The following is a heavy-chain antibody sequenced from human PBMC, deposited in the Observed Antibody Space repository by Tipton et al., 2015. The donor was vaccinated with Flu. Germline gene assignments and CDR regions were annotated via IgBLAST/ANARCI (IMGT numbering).Heavy chain of an antibody. Sequence: TLSLTCTVSGDSISNYYWGWIRQSPERGLEWLGYIYYTGSTNNNPSLKSRVTMSVDTSKNQISLKLSSVTAADTALYYCAASLTKNYLGQWGQGTLVTVSS. CDR1: GDSISNYY. V-gene: IGHV4-59*08. J-gene: IGHJ4*02. CDR3: AASLTKNYLGQ. D-gene: IGHD4-11*01. CDR2: IYYTGST.